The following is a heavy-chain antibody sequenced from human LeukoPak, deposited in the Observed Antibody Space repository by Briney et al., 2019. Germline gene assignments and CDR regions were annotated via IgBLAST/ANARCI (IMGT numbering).Heavy chain of an antibody. V-gene: IGHV4-59*01. CDR3: ARVLSSRLYAFDI. D-gene: IGHD2-15*01. CDR1: GGSISSYY. Sequence: SETLSLTCTVSGGSISSYYWSWIRQPPGKGLEWIGYIYYSGSTNYNPSLKSRVTISVDTSKNQFSLKLSSVTAADTAVYYCARVLSSRLYAFDIWGQGTMVTVSS. CDR2: IYYSGST. J-gene: IGHJ3*02.